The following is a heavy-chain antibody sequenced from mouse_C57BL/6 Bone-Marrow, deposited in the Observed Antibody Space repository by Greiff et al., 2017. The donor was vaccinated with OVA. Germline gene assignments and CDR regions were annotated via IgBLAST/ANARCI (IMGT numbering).Heavy chain of an antibody. D-gene: IGHD2-3*01. CDR3: ARCFDGYYFDY. J-gene: IGHJ2*01. CDR2: IYPRSGNT. V-gene: IGHV1-81*01. Sequence: QVQLKESGAELARPGASVKLSCKASGYTFTSYGISWVKQRTGQGLEWIGEIYPRSGNTYYNEKFKGKATLTADKSSSTAYMELRSLTSEDSAVYFCARCFDGYYFDYGGQGTTLTVSS. CDR1: GYTFTSYG.